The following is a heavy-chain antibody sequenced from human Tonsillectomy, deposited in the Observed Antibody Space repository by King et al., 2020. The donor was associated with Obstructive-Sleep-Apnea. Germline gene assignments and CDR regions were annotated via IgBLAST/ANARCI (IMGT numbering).Heavy chain of an antibody. V-gene: IGHV4-59*08. CDR3: AGYDYSSGWNCFDP. J-gene: IGHJ5*02. CDR2: IYYSGST. CDR1: GGSISSYY. Sequence: QLQLQESGPGLVKPSETLSLTCTVSGGSISSYYWTWIRQPPGKGLEWIGYIYYSGSTAYNPSLKSRVTISLDTSKNQFSLKLSSVTAADTAVYYCAGYDYSSGWNCFDPWGQGTLVTVSS. D-gene: IGHD6-19*01.